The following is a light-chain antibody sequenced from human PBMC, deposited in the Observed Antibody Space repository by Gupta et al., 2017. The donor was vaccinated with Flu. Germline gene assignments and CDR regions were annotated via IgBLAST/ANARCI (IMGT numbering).Light chain of an antibody. J-gene: IGKJ2*01. V-gene: IGKV3-20*01. CDR1: QSVSASY. CDR3: QQYAGSPFT. CDR2: GTS. Sequence: DTVLTQSPGILSLSPGERPTLSCRASQSVSASYLAWYQQKPGQAPRLLIYGTSTRATGIPGRFSGSGSGTDFTLTISRLGPEDFAVYYCQQYAGSPFTFGRGTKLEI.